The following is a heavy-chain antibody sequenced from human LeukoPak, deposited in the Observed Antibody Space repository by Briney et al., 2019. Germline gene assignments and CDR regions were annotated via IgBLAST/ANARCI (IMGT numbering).Heavy chain of an antibody. V-gene: IGHV3-23*01. J-gene: IGHJ4*02. CDR2: ISGSGAST. CDR1: GFTFSSYA. CDR3: AKRGVDFVVVVAATSFDS. D-gene: IGHD2-15*01. Sequence: GGSLRLSCAASGFTFSSYAMSWVRQAPGKRLEWVSAISGSGASTYYADSVKGRFTISRDNSKNTLYLQMSSLRAEDTAVFYCAKRGVDFVVVVAATSFDSWGQGTLVTVSS.